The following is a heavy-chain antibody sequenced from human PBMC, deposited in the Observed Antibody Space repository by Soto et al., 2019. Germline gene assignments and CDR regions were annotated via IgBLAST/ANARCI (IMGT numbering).Heavy chain of an antibody. D-gene: IGHD6-13*01. V-gene: IGHV3-23*01. CDR1: GFTFSSHA. Sequence: GGSLRLSCTASGFTFSSHAMTWVRQAPGKGLEWVSGLSGSGGSIYYADSVKGRLTTSRDNSMNTLYLQMKTLRAEDTAVYYCAKVSSSWYAGFFDLWGQGTPVTVS. J-gene: IGHJ4*02. CDR3: AKVSSSWYAGFFDL. CDR2: LSGSGGSI.